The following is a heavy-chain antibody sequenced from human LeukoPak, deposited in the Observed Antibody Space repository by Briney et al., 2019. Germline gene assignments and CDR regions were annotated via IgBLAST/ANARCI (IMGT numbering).Heavy chain of an antibody. Sequence: KAGGSLRLSCAASGFTFSNYWMSWVRQAPGKGLEWVSSISSSSSYIYYADSVKGRFTISRDNAKNSLYLQMNSLRAEDTAVYYCARVNTAMVFDRYYDSSGQLYYFDYWGQGTLVTVSS. D-gene: IGHD3-22*01. CDR1: GFTFSNYW. CDR3: ARVNTAMVFDRYYDSSGQLYYFDY. CDR2: ISSSSSYI. J-gene: IGHJ4*02. V-gene: IGHV3-21*01.